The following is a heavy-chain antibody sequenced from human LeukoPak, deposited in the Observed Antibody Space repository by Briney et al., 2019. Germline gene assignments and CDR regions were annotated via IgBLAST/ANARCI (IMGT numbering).Heavy chain of an antibody. CDR3: ARSGSGYFDY. CDR2: IKQDGSEK. CDR1: GITLNVYW. Sequence: PGGSLRLSCAASGITLNVYWMSWVRQAPGKGLEWVANIKQDGSEKYYRDSVQGRFTISRDNAKNSLYLQMNSLRAEDTAVYYCARSGSGYFDYWGQGSLVTVSS. V-gene: IGHV3-7*01. J-gene: IGHJ4*02.